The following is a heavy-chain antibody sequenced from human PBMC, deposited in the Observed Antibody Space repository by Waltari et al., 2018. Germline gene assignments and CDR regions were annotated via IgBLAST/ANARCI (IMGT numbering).Heavy chain of an antibody. D-gene: IGHD3-10*01. CDR1: GGYVSSYY. J-gene: IGHJ3*02. CDR2: ISTSGST. Sequence: QVQLQESGPGLVKPSETLSLTCTVSGGYVSSYYWSWIRQTAGKGLEWIGRISTSGSTNYTPSLKSRVTMSVDTSKNQFSLKLSSVTAAETAVYYCARDRGSWFGDYAFDIWGQGTMVTVSS. V-gene: IGHV4-4*07. CDR3: ARDRGSWFGDYAFDI.